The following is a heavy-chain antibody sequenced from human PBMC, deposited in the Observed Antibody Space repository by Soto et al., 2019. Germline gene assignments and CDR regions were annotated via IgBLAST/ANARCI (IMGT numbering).Heavy chain of an antibody. J-gene: IGHJ4*02. CDR3: ARGWDSNYLDY. CDR2: INHSGST. D-gene: IGHD4-4*01. Sequence: QVQLQQWGAGLLKPSETLSVTSAVYGGSLSGYYWSWIRQPPGKGLEWIGEINHSGSTNYNPSLKRRVTISVDTSKNQFSLKLSSVTAADTAVYYCARGWDSNYLDYWGQGTLVTVSS. CDR1: GGSLSGYY. V-gene: IGHV4-34*01.